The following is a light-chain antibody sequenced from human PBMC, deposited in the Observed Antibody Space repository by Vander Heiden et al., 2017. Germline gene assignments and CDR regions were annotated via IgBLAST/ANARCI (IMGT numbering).Light chain of an antibody. CDR1: SIRNYY. CDR3: NSRDSSGDHV. Sequence: SSELTQDPALSVALGQTVRITCRGDSIRNYYPSGYQQKPGQAPLLVFYGKRTRPSGIPGRFSGSSSGDTASLIIHGSQAEDEADYYCNSRDSSGDHVFGGGTKLTVL. V-gene: IGLV3-19*01. J-gene: IGLJ2*01. CDR2: GKR.